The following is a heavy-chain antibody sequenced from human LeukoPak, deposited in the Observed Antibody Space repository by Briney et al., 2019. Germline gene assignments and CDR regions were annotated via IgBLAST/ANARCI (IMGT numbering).Heavy chain of an antibody. D-gene: IGHD3-3*01. J-gene: IGHJ4*02. CDR3: ARTLGGRVVTGSDY. CDR2: ISGSGTST. Sequence: GGSLRLSCAASGFTSSSYAMSWVRQGPGKGLEWVSVISGSGTSTNYADSVKGRFTISRDNSKNTLYLQMNSLRAEDTAVYYCARTLGGRVVTGSDYWGQGTLVAVSS. V-gene: IGHV3-23*01. CDR1: GFTSSSYA.